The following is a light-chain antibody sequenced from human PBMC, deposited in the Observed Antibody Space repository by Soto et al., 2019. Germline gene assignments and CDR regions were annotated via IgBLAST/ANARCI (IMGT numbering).Light chain of an antibody. Sequence: QSVLTQPPSVSGAPGQRVTISCTGSSSKIGAGYDVHWYQQLPGTAPKLLIYGNSTRPSGVPDRFSGSKTGTSASLAITGLQAEDEADYYCQSYDSSLRGWVFGGGTKLTVL. V-gene: IGLV1-40*01. J-gene: IGLJ3*02. CDR1: SSKIGAGYD. CDR2: GNS. CDR3: QSYDSSLRGWV.